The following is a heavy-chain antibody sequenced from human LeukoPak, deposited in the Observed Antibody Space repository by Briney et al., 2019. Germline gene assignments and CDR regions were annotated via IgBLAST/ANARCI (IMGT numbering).Heavy chain of an antibody. V-gene: IGHV3-33*05. D-gene: IGHD6-6*01. J-gene: IGHJ6*02. Sequence: GGSLRLSCAASGFIFSHYGMHWVRQAPGKGLEWVAVIQNDASTENFADSVKGRFTISRDNAKNSLYLQMNSLRAEDTAVYYCARDRHSSSSVYYYYGMDVWGQGTTVTVSS. CDR1: GFIFSHYG. CDR2: IQNDASTE. CDR3: ARDRHSSSSVYYYYGMDV.